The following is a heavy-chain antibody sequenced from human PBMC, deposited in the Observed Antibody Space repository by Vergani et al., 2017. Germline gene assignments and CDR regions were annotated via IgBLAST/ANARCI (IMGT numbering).Heavy chain of an antibody. J-gene: IGHJ2*01. CDR1: RYSFTSYW. CDR3: ARLISSSWLQYWYFDL. D-gene: IGHD6-13*01. Sequence: EVQLVPPGAEVKKPGESLKISCKGSRYSFTSYWIGWVRQMPGKGLEWMGIIYPGDSDTRYSPSFQGQVTISADKSISTAYLQWSSLKASDTAMYYCARLISSSWLQYWYFDLWGRGTLVTVSS. CDR2: IYPGDSDT. V-gene: IGHV5-51*03.